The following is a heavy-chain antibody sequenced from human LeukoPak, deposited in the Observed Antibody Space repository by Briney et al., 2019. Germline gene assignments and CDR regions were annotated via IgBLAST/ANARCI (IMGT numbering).Heavy chain of an antibody. Sequence: GESLKISCAASGFTFSSYAMHWVRQAPGKGLEWVAVISYDGSNKYYADSVKGRFTISRDNSKNTLYLQMNSLRAEDTVVYYCASMYVLGYSYGYYLDYWGQGTLVTVSS. CDR1: GFTFSSYA. CDR3: ASMYVLGYSYGYYLDY. CDR2: ISYDGSNK. D-gene: IGHD5-18*01. J-gene: IGHJ4*02. V-gene: IGHV3-30*04.